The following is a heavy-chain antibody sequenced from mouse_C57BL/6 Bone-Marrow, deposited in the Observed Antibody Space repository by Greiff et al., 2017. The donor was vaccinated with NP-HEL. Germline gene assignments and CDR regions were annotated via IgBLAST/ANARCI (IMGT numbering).Heavy chain of an antibody. V-gene: IGHV14-3*01. Sequence: VQLQQSVAELVRPGASVKLSCTASGFNIKNTYMHWVKQRPEPGLEWIGMIDPATSNTNYTPKFQGKATITADTSSNTAYLQLSSLTSEDTAIYYCAYYYYGSTYWYFDVWGKGTTVTVSS. D-gene: IGHD1-1*01. CDR1: GFNIKNTY. CDR2: IDPATSNT. CDR3: AYYYYGSTYWYFDV. J-gene: IGHJ1*03.